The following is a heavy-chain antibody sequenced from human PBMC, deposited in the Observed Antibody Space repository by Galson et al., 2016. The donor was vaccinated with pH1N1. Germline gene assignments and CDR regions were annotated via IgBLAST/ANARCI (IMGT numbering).Heavy chain of an antibody. D-gene: IGHD1-1*01. Sequence: SLRLSCAASGFTLSSYWMSWVRQAPGKGLEWVANIKQDGIEKYYVDSVKGRFTISRDNARNSLFLQMNSLRAEDTAVYYCAILGAYADNLPYLYGMGVWGQGTTVTVSS. V-gene: IGHV3-7*01. CDR1: GFTLSSYW. CDR2: IKQDGIEK. CDR3: AILGAYADNLPYLYGMGV. J-gene: IGHJ6*02.